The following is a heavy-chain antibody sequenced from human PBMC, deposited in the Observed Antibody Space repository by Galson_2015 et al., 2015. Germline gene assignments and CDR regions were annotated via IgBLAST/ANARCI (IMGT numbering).Heavy chain of an antibody. D-gene: IGHD2-2*01. CDR1: GYTFTSYG. CDR3: ARRNCDSSTCYVDY. CDR2: ISAYNGNT. V-gene: IGHV1-18*01. Sequence: QSGAEVKKPGASVKVSCKASGYTFTSYGISWVRQAPGQGLEWVGWISAYNGNTNYAQKLQGRVTMTRDTSTSTAYMELRSLRSDDTAVYYCARRNCDSSTCYVDYWGQGTLVTVSS. J-gene: IGHJ4*02.